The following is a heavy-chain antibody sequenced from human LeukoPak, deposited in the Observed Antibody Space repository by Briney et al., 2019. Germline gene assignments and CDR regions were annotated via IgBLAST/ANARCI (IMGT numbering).Heavy chain of an antibody. V-gene: IGHV4-34*01. J-gene: IGHJ4*02. Sequence: PSETLSLTCAVYGGSFSGYYWSWIRQPPGKGLEWIGEINHSGSTNYNPPLKSRVTISVDTSKKQFFLKLSSVTAADTAVYYCARGLGSGSYYNAYWGQGTLVTVSS. CDR1: GGSFSGYY. D-gene: IGHD3-10*01. CDR2: INHSGST. CDR3: ARGLGSGSYYNAY.